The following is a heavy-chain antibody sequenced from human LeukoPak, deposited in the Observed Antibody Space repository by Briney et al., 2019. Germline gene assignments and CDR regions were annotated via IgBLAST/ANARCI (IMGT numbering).Heavy chain of an antibody. CDR1: GFTFSSYS. Sequence: GGSLRLSCAASGFTFSSYSMNWVRQAPGKGLEWVSSISSSSSYIYYADSVKGRFTIFRDNAKNSLYLQMNSLRAEDTAVYYCARDSSSSYYYYMDVWGKGTTVTVSS. CDR2: ISSSSSYI. CDR3: ARDSSSSYYYYMDV. D-gene: IGHD6-6*01. J-gene: IGHJ6*03. V-gene: IGHV3-21*01.